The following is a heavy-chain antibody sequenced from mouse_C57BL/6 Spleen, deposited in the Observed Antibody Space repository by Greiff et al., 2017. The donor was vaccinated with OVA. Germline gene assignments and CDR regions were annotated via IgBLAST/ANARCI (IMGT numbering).Heavy chain of an antibody. J-gene: IGHJ3*01. V-gene: IGHV1-50*01. Sequence: QVQLQQPGAELVKPGASVKLSCKASGYTFTSYWMQWVKQRPGQGLEWIGEIDPSDSYTNYNQKFKGKATLTVDTSSSTAYMQLSSLTSEDSAVYYCARGRERAYWSQGTLVTVSA. CDR2: IDPSDSYT. CDR3: ARGRERAY. CDR1: GYTFTSYW.